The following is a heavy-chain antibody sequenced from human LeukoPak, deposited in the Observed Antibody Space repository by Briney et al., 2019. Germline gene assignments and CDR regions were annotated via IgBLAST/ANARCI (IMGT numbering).Heavy chain of an antibody. Sequence: GESLKISCKGSGFIFTYYYIGWVRQMPGKGLEWMGITYPGDSHTRYSPSFQGQVTISADKSTSTAYLQWSSLKASDTAMYYCARQYYGSGRTDVWGQGTTVTVSS. J-gene: IGHJ6*02. CDR3: ARQYYGSGRTDV. D-gene: IGHD3-10*01. CDR2: TYPGDSHT. V-gene: IGHV5-51*01. CDR1: GFIFTYYY.